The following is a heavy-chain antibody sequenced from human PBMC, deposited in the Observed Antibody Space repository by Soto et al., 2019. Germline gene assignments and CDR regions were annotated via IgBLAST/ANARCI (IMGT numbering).Heavy chain of an antibody. Sequence: ASVKVSCKASGYTFTSYGISWVRQAPGQGLEWMGWISAYNGNTNYAQKLQGRVTMTTDTSTSTAYMELRSLRSDDTAVYYCARDIAVAGRLLYFDYWGQGTLVTVSS. V-gene: IGHV1-18*01. CDR1: GYTFTSYG. D-gene: IGHD6-19*01. J-gene: IGHJ4*02. CDR3: ARDIAVAGRLLYFDY. CDR2: ISAYNGNT.